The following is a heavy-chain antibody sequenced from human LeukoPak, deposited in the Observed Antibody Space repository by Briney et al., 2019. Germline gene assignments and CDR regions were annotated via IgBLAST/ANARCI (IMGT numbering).Heavy chain of an antibody. Sequence: ASLRLSCTASGYTLTGYEINWVRQVSGQGLEWMGWMNPNTRKTGIAQNFQGRVTLTRDTTLNTAYMDLSGLRSEDTAIYFCARGVGRRISYYYLDHWGQGTLLTVSS. J-gene: IGHJ4*02. V-gene: IGHV1-8*02. CDR2: MNPNTRKT. CDR3: ARGVGRRISYYYLDH. D-gene: IGHD3-10*01. CDR1: GYTLTGYE.